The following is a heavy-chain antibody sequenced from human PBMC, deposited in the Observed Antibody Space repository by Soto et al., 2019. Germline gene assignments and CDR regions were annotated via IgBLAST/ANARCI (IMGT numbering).Heavy chain of an antibody. CDR1: GFTFSDYY. CDR2: ISSSGSTI. Sequence: GGSLRLSCAASGFTFSDYYMSWIRQAPGKGLEWVSYISSSGSTIYYADSVKGRFTISRDNAKNSLYLQMNSLRAEDAAVYYCARGYSSIPMYYYYGMDVWGQGTTVTVSS. CDR3: ARGYSSIPMYYYYGMDV. J-gene: IGHJ6*02. V-gene: IGHV3-11*01. D-gene: IGHD6-13*01.